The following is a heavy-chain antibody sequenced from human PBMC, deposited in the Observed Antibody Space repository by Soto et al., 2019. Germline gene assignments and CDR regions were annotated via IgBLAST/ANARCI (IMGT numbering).Heavy chain of an antibody. Sequence: PGESLKISCEASGYSFTSYWIGWVRQMPGKGLEWMGIIHPGDSDTKYSPSFQGQVTISVDKSNTTAYLQWSSLKASDTAMYYCARTPGPEVAASLAYYYFSGMDVWGQGTTVTVSS. J-gene: IGHJ6*02. CDR3: ARTPGPEVAASLAYYYFSGMDV. CDR2: IHPGDSDT. CDR1: GYSFTSYW. D-gene: IGHD2-15*01. V-gene: IGHV5-51*01.